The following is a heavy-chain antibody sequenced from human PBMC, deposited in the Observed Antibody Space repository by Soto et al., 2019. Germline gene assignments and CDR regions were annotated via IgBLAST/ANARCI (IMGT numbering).Heavy chain of an antibody. CDR1: GYSFTSYW. J-gene: IGHJ6*02. Sequence: GESLKISCKGSGYSFTSYWISWVRQMPGKGLEWMGRIDPSDSYTNYSPSFQGHVTISADKSISTADLQWSSLKASDTAMYYCARHHGTLYGMDVWGQGTTVTVSS. CDR2: IDPSDSYT. V-gene: IGHV5-10-1*01. D-gene: IGHD1-26*01. CDR3: ARHHGTLYGMDV.